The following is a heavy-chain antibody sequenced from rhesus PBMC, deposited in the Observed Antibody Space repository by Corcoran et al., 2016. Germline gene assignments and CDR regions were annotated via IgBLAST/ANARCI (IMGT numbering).Heavy chain of an antibody. CDR2: ITYSGST. CDR3: AREGFRIQQKYYYGLDS. CDR1: GGSISSGYYY. V-gene: IGHV4-122*02. Sequence: QVQLQESGPGLVKPSETLSLTCAVSGGSISSGYYYWSWIRQPPGKGLEWIGYITYSGSTSYTLSLKSRFTISRDTSKIQFSLKLCSVTAADTAVYYCAREGFRIQQKYYYGLDSWGQGVVVTVSS. D-gene: IGHD4-23*01. J-gene: IGHJ6*01.